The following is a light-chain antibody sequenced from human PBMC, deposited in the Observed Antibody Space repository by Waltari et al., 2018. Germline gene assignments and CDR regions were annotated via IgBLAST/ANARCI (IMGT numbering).Light chain of an antibody. J-gene: IGKJ3*01. CDR1: QNINSF. V-gene: IGKV1-9*01. CDR3: QHLNSYPPT. Sequence: DIQMTQSPSSLSASVGDRVTITCRASQNINSFLNWYQQKPGKAPNLLISEASTLQSVVPSRFSGTGSETEFTLTISSLQPEDFATYFCQHLNSYPPTFGPGTIVDIK. CDR2: EAS.